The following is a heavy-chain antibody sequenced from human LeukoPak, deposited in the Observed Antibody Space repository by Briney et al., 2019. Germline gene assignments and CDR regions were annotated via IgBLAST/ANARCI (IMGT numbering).Heavy chain of an antibody. J-gene: IGHJ3*02. V-gene: IGHV3-23*01. D-gene: IGHD6-19*01. CDR3: AKDMTAGYSSGWYSVAFDI. CDR2: ISGRGSST. CDR1: GFTFSSYA. Sequence: PGGSLRLSCAASGFTFSSYAMSWVRQAPRKGLEWVLAISGRGSSTYSADSVKGRFTISRDNSKNTLYLQMNSLRAEDTAVYYCAKDMTAGYSSGWYSVAFDIWGQGTVVTVSS.